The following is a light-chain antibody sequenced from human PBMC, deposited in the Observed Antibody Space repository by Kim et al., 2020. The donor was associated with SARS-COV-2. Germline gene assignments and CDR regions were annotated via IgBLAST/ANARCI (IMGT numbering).Light chain of an antibody. V-gene: IGLV2-14*03. J-gene: IGLJ2*01. CDR2: NVS. CDR1: SSDIGYYNY. CDR3: TSYTTTTTLI. Sequence: QSALTQPASVSGSPGQSVTISCTGTSSDIGYYNYVSWYQHQPGKAPKFIIYNVSQRPSGVSDRFSGSKSDNTASLTISGLQAEDEADYYCTSYTTTTTLIFGGGTQLIVL.